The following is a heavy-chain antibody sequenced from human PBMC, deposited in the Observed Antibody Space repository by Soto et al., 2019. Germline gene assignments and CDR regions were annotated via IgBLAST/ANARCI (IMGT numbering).Heavy chain of an antibody. D-gene: IGHD1-1*01. V-gene: IGHV2-5*02. J-gene: IGHJ4*02. CDR3: AHRVGLQGNWNGGYFDF. Sequence: QVTLEESGPPRVKPTQTLTLTCTFSGFSLATSGVGVGWVRQPPGKALERLALIYWDDDKRYSPSLRSRLTVSQDTSSNQVVLTMTNMDPVDTATYYCAHRVGLQGNWNGGYFDFWGQGALVTVSS. CDR1: GFSLATSGVG. CDR2: IYWDDDK.